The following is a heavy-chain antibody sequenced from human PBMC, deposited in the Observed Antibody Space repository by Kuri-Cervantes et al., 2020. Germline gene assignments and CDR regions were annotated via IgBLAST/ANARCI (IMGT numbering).Heavy chain of an antibody. CDR3: ARVEAARRRGDDY. J-gene: IGHJ4*02. D-gene: IGHD6-6*01. V-gene: IGHV4-4*02. CDR1: GGSISSSNW. Sequence: SETLSLTCAVSGGSISSSNWWSWVRQPPGKGLEWIGEINHSGSTNYNPSLKSRVTISVDTSKNQFSLKLSSVTAADTAVYYCARVEAARRRGDDYWGQGTLVTVSS. CDR2: INHSGST.